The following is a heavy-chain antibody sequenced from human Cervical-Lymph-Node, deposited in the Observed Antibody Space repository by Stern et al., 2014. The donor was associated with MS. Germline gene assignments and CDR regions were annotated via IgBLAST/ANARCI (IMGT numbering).Heavy chain of an antibody. CDR1: GDTFNNYA. CDR2: IVPLFGTA. V-gene: IGHV1-69*06. J-gene: IGHJ4*02. CDR3: AHPFDY. Sequence: QMQLVQSGAEVKKPGSSVKVSCKTSGDTFNNYAISWVRQAQGLGLEWMGGIVPLFGTATYARRFRGRIILTADKSTNTTYMELSSLRSEDTAVYFSAHPFDYWGQGTLLTVSS. D-gene: IGHD3-10*01.